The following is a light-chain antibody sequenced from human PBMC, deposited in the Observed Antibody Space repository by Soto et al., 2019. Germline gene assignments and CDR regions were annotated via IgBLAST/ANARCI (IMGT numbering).Light chain of an antibody. CDR3: QRYDNL. CDR2: DAS. V-gene: IGKV1-33*01. Sequence: DIQMTQSPSSLSASVGDRVTITCQASHDISTYLNWYQQKPGKAPKLLIYDASNLETGVPSRFSGSGSGTDFTFTINSLQPEDVATYYCQRYDNLFGPGTKVEIK. J-gene: IGKJ3*01. CDR1: HDISTY.